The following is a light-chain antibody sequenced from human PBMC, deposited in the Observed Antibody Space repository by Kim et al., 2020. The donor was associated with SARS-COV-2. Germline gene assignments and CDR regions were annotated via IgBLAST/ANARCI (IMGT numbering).Light chain of an antibody. CDR2: GKY. J-gene: IGLJ3*02. V-gene: IGLV3-19*01. CDR3: NSRDSSGDHVV. CDR1: NLRNYY. Sequence: ALGQTARLPCQGDNLRNYYATWYQQRPRQAPVLVLYGKYHRPSEIPDRFSGSASGNTASLTITGAQAEDEADYYCNSRDSSGDHVVFGGGTQLTVL.